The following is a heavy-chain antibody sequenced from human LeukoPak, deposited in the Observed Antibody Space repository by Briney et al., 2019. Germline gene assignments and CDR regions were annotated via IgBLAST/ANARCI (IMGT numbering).Heavy chain of an antibody. D-gene: IGHD6-19*01. CDR2: IYYSGST. CDR3: ARFIAVAGTENFDY. J-gene: IGHJ4*02. V-gene: IGHV4-61*01. CDR1: GGSVSSGSYY. Sequence: SETLSLTCIVSGGSVSSGSYYWSWIRQPPGKGLEWIGYIYYSGSTNYNPSLKSRVTISVDTSKNQFSLKLSSVTAADTAVYYCARFIAVAGTENFDYWGQGTLVTVSS.